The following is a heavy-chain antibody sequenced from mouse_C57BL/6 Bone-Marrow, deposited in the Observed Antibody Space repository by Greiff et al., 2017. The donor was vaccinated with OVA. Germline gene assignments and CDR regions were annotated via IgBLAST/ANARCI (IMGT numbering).Heavy chain of an antibody. CDR2: IRNKANGYTT. CDR3: ARYTSYSAWFAY. D-gene: IGHD2-10*01. CDR1: GFTFTDYY. J-gene: IGHJ3*01. Sequence: EVQRVESGGGLVQPGGSLSLSCAASGFTFTDYYMSWVRQPPGKALEWLGFIRNKANGYTTEYSASVKGRFTISRDNSQSILYLQMNALRAEDSPTYYCARYTSYSAWFAYWGQGTLVTVSA. V-gene: IGHV7-3*01.